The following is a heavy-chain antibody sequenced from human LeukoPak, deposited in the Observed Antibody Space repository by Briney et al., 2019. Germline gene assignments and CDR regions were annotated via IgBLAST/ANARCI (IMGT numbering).Heavy chain of an antibody. CDR1: GVSIRSGGYY. D-gene: IGHD6-19*01. Sequence: SQTMSLTCSVSGVSIRSGGYYWTWIRQHPGKGLEWIGYMYYSGSTYYNPSLNSRITISADTSNTQFSLTLSSVTAADTAVYYCARGVSSSWSLQYYFDHWGQGTLVTVSS. CDR3: ARGVSSSWSLQYYFDH. J-gene: IGHJ4*02. CDR2: MYYSGST. V-gene: IGHV4-31*03.